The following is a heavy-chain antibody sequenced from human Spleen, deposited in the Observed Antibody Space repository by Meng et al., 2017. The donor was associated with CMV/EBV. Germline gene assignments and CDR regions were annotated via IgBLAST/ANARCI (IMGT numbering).Heavy chain of an antibody. V-gene: IGHV4-59*01. CDR3: AREWGQHLDY. J-gene: IGHJ4*02. Sequence: SETLSLTCTVSGGSISSYYWSWIRQPPGKGLEWLGYIYYSGSTKYNPFLKSRVTISIDTSKNQFSLKLSSVTAADTAVYYCAREWGQHLDYWGQGTLVTV. CDR1: GGSISSYY. CDR2: IYYSGST. D-gene: IGHD3-16*01.